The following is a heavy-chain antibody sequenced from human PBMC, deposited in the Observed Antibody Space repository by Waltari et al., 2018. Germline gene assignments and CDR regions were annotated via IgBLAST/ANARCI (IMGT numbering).Heavy chain of an antibody. CDR2: IRSKAYGGTT. V-gene: IGHV3-49*03. CDR1: GFTFGDYT. J-gene: IGHJ4*02. CDR3: TIEVPLYYFDY. Sequence: EVQLVESGGGLVQPGRSLRLSCTASGFTFGDYTMSWFRQAPGKGLEWVGFIRSKAYGGTTEYAASVKGRFTISRDDSKSIAYLQMNSLKTEDTAVYYCTIEVPLYYFDYWGQGTLLTVSS.